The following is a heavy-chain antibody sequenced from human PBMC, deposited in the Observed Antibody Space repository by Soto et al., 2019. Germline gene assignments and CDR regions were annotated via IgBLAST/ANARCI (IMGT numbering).Heavy chain of an antibody. D-gene: IGHD4-17*01. CDR1: GFIFSSYE. Sequence: EVQVVESGGGLVQPGGSLRLSCAASGFIFSSYEMNWVRQAPGKGLEWVSYISSGGSTIYYADSVKGRFTISRDNAKNSLYLQMNSLRAEDTAAYYCVRDRGTTNYYYYGMDVWGQGTTVTVSS. CDR3: VRDRGTTNYYYYGMDV. CDR2: ISSGGSTI. V-gene: IGHV3-48*03. J-gene: IGHJ6*02.